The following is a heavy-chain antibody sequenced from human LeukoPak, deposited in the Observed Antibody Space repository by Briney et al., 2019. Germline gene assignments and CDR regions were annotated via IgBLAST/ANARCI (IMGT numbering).Heavy chain of an antibody. D-gene: IGHD2-15*01. CDR2: INPNSGGT. V-gene: IGHV1-2*02. Sequence: ASVKVSCKASGYTFTGYYMHWVRQAPGQGLEWMGWINPNSGGTNYAQKFQGRVTMTRDTSISTAYMELSRLRSDDTAVYYCAAEIVVVVAATPGEYNWFGPWGQGTLVTVSS. CDR1: GYTFTGYY. J-gene: IGHJ5*02. CDR3: AAEIVVVVAATPGEYNWFGP.